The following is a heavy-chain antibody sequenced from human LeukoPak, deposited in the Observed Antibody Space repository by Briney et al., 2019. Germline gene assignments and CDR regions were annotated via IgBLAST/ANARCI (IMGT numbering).Heavy chain of an antibody. Sequence: GGSLRLSCSASGFTFSSYAMSWARQAPGEGLEWVSSISGSGGSTYYADSVKGRFTIPRDNSKNTLYLQMNSLRAEDTAVYYCAKMGYLRFLEWLSSMDVWGQGTTVTVSS. CDR3: AKMGYLRFLEWLSSMDV. CDR1: GFTFSSYA. CDR2: ISGSGGST. V-gene: IGHV3-23*01. D-gene: IGHD3-3*01. J-gene: IGHJ6*02.